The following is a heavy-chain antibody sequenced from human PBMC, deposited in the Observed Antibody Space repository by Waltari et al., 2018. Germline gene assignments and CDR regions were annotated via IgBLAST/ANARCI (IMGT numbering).Heavy chain of an antibody. D-gene: IGHD4-17*01. CDR2: IYYSGRT. CDR3: ATVTPVDY. J-gene: IGHJ4*02. V-gene: IGHV4-39*07. Sequence: QLQLQESDPGLVKPSETLSLTCTVSGGSISSSSYYWGWIRQPPGKGLEWIGSIYYSGRTYYNPSLKSRVTISVDTSKNQFSLKLSSVTAADTAVYYCATVTPVDYWGQGTLVTVSS. CDR1: GGSISSSSYY.